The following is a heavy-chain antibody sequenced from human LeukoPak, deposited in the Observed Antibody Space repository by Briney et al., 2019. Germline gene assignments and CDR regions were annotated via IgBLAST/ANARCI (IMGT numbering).Heavy chain of an antibody. Sequence: GGSLRLSCAASGFTFSNYNINWVRQAPGKGLEWVSYISSSSSTIYYADSVKGRFTISRDNGKNSLYPQMNSLRAEDTAVYYCARGSTGDYLDYWGQGTLVTVSS. CDR1: GFTFSNYN. D-gene: IGHD1-14*01. V-gene: IGHV3-48*01. CDR3: ARGSTGDYLDY. J-gene: IGHJ4*02. CDR2: ISSSSSTI.